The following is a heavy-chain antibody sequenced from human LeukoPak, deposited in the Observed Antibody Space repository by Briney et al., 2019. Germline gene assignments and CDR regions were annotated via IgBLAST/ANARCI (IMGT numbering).Heavy chain of an antibody. CDR1: GGTFSSYT. J-gene: IGHJ4*02. CDR2: IIPILGIA. D-gene: IGHD5-12*01. CDR3: ARVSRGRYSSSFDH. V-gene: IGHV1-69*02. Sequence: SVKVSCKASGGTFSSYTISWVRQAPGQGLEWMGRIIPILGIANYAQKFQGRVTITADKSTSTAYMELSSLRSEDTAVYYSARVSRGRYSSSFDHWGQGTLVTVSP.